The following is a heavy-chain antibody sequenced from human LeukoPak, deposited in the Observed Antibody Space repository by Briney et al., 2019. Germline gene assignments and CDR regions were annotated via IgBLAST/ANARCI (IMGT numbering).Heavy chain of an antibody. CDR3: ARMSTSLDYMDV. CDR1: GGSISSGDNY. J-gene: IGHJ6*03. V-gene: IGHV4-30-4*08. Sequence: PSETLSLTCTVSGGSISSGDNYWSWIRQPPGKGLEWIGYIYYSGSTYYNPSLKSRVTISVDTSKNQFSLKLSSVTAADTAVYYCARMSTSLDYMDVWGKGTTVTVSS. CDR2: IYYSGST. D-gene: IGHD2-2*01.